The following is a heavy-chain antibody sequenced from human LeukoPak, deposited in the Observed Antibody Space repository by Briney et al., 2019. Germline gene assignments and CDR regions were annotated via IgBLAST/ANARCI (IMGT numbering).Heavy chain of an antibody. V-gene: IGHV5-51*01. J-gene: IGHJ4*02. Sequence: GESLKISCKASGYSATTYWIAWLRQMPGKSLESMGIIYPGDSDTRYSPSFQGHVTISAGKSIGTAYLQWSSLKASDTAMYYCARQKMVGATNSPLDYWGQGTLVTVSS. CDR2: IYPGDSDT. CDR3: ARQKMVGATNSPLDY. D-gene: IGHD1-26*01. CDR1: GYSATTYW.